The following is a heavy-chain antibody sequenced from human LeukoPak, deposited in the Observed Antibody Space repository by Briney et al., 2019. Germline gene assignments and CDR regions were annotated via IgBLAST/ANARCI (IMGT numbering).Heavy chain of an antibody. CDR2: IYPGDSDT. CDR1: GYSFTSYW. CDR3: ARREDYGGTTPRDYYYYGMDV. D-gene: IGHD4-23*01. V-gene: IGHV5-51*01. J-gene: IGHJ6*02. Sequence: GESLKISCKGSGYSFTSYWIGWVRQMPGKGLEWMGIIYPGDSDTRYSPSFQGQVTISADKSINTAYLQWSSLKASDTAMYYCARREDYGGTTPRDYYYYGMDVWGRGTTVTVSS.